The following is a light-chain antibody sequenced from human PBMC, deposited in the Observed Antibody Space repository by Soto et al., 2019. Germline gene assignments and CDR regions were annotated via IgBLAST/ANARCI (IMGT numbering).Light chain of an antibody. CDR1: QSVSTY. CDR3: QRRSNWPPS. CDR2: DAS. J-gene: IGKJ3*01. V-gene: IGKV3-11*01. Sequence: EIVMTQSPATLSVSPGERATLSCRASQSVSTYLAWYQQKPGQAPRLLIYDASNRATGIPVRFSGRGSETDFTLTISGLEPEDFAVYYCQRRSNWPPSFGPGTKVDIK.